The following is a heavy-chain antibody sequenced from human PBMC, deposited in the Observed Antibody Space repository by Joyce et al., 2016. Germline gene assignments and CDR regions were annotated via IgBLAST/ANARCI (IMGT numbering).Heavy chain of an antibody. CDR1: GFTVSSNH. CDR2: IYRGDST. CDR3: ARAMSSSWYSAFDL. Sequence: EVQLVESGGSLIQPGGSLRLSCAASGFTVSSNHISWVHQAPGKGLEWVSIIYRGDSTNHADSVKGRFTISRDNSKNTVYLQMNSLRAEDTAVYYCARAMSSSWYSAFDLWGQGTLVTVSS. J-gene: IGHJ4*02. V-gene: IGHV3-53*01. D-gene: IGHD6-13*01.